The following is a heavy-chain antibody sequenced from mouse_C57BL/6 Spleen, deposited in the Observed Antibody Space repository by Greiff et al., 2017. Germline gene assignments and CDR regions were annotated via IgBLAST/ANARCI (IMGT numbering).Heavy chain of an antibody. V-gene: IGHV1-80*01. J-gene: IGHJ4*01. CDR2: IYPGAGDT. D-gene: IGHD1-1*01. CDR3: ARFGYYGSSYDAMDY. CDR1: GYAFSSYW. Sequence: QVHVKQSGAELVKPGASVKISCKASGYAFSSYWMNWVKQRPGKGLEWIGQIYPGAGDTNYNGKFQGKATLTADKSSSTAYMQLSSLTSEDSAVYFCARFGYYGSSYDAMDYWGQGTSVTVSS.